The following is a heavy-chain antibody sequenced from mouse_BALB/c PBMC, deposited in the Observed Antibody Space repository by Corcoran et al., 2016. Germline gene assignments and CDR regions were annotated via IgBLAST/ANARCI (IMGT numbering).Heavy chain of an antibody. V-gene: IGHV14-3*02. CDR1: GFNIKDTY. J-gene: IGHJ2*01. Sequence: EVQLQQSGAELVKPGASVKLSCTAAGFNIKDTYMHWVKQRPEQGLEWIGRIDPANGNTKYDPKFQGKATITADTSSTTAYLQLSSLTSEDTAVYYCVRGYDYFDYWGQGTTLTVSS. CDR3: VRGYDYFDY. D-gene: IGHD2-2*01. CDR2: IDPANGNT.